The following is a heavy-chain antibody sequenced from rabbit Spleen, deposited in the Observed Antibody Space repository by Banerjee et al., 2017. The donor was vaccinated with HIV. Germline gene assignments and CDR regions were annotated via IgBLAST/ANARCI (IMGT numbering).Heavy chain of an antibody. CDR3: VRGASGSGYYSL. J-gene: IGHJ4*01. CDR2: IDLLFGTT. Sequence: QEQLMESGGGLVQPGGSLTLSCKASGFDFSRTGVSWVRQAPGKGLERIGYIDLLFGTTYYANWVNGRFTISSHNAQNTLYLHLYSLTAADTATYFCVRGASGSGYYSLWGPGTLVTVS. CDR1: GFDFSRTG. V-gene: IGHV1S47*01. D-gene: IGHD1-1*01.